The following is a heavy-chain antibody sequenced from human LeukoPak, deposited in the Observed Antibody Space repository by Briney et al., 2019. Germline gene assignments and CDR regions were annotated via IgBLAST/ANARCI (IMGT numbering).Heavy chain of an antibody. V-gene: IGHV4-39*07. CDR2: IYYTGNT. CDR1: GASISGSGYY. CDR3: ARVRGYSYGSDAFDI. J-gene: IGHJ3*02. Sequence: PSETLSLTCAVSGASISGSGYYLGWIRQPPGKGLEWIGNIYYTGNTYYNPSLKSRVTISVDTSKNQLSLKLSSVTAADTAVFYCARVRGYSYGSDAFDIWGQGTVVTVSS. D-gene: IGHD5-18*01.